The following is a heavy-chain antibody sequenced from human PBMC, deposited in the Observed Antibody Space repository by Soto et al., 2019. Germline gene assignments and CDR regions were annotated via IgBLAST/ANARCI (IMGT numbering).Heavy chain of an antibody. J-gene: IGHJ4*02. CDR2: ISYDGSNK. CDR3: VGGQYYFDY. V-gene: IGHV3-30*03. Sequence: QVQLVESGGGVVQPGRSLRLSCAASGFPFTTYGMHWVREGPGKGLDWVAAISYDGSNKFYADSVKGRFIISRDNSKNTLYLQMNSLRPEDTALYYCVGGQYYFDYLGQGTLVIVSS. CDR1: GFPFTTYG. D-gene: IGHD3-10*01.